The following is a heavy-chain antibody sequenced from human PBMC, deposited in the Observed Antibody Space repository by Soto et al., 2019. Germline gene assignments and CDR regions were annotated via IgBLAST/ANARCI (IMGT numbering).Heavy chain of an antibody. Sequence: PSETLSLTCTVSGDSITSNSYFWTWIRQPPGKGLEWIGSIYYSGTTYYNPSLKSRVTISVDRSKNQFSLKLSSVTAADTAVYYCARDHPHSYGVYYFDYWGQGTPVTVSS. CDR1: GDSITSNSYF. D-gene: IGHD5-18*01. V-gene: IGHV4-39*02. CDR3: ARDHPHSYGVYYFDY. J-gene: IGHJ4*02. CDR2: IYYSGTT.